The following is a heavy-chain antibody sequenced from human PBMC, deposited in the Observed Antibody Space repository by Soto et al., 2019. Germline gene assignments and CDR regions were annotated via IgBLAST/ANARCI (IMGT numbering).Heavy chain of an antibody. Sequence: QVQPVQSGAEVKKPGASVKVSCKASGYTFTSYYMHWVRQAPGQGLEWMRIINPSGGSTSYAQKFQGRVTITRDTSTSTVYMELSSIRSEDTAVYYSARVEYSYSSFDYWGEGTLVTDS. D-gene: IGHD5-18*01. CDR1: GYTFTSYY. CDR2: INPSGGST. V-gene: IGHV1-46*03. CDR3: ARVEYSYSSFDY. J-gene: IGHJ4*02.